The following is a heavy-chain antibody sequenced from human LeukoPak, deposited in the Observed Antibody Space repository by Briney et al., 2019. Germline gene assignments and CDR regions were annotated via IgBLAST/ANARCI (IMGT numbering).Heavy chain of an antibody. CDR2: ISHDGSNK. CDR1: GFTFSSYA. CDR3: ARAQVDTAMAGYYYGMDV. J-gene: IGHJ6*02. V-gene: IGHV3-30-3*01. D-gene: IGHD5-18*01. Sequence: GGSLRLSCAASGFTFSSYAMHWVRQAPGKGLEWVAVISHDGSNKYYADSVKGRFTISRDNSKNTLYLQMNSLRAEDTAVYYCARAQVDTAMAGYYYGMDVWGQGTTVTVSS.